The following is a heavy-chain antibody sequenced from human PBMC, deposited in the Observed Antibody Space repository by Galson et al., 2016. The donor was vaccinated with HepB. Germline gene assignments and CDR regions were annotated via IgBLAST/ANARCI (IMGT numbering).Heavy chain of an antibody. D-gene: IGHD3-9*01. CDR2: SNGHNGNT. CDR1: GYTFANYG. Sequence: SCKASGYTFANYGITWVRQAPGQGLEWMGWSNGHNGNTMYAQHFQDRVTLTTDASTSTAYMEVRSLKSDDTAVYYCARDRVGGFDWLLSPYEYWGQGTLVTVSS. V-gene: IGHV1-18*01. CDR3: ARDRVGGFDWLLSPYEY. J-gene: IGHJ4*02.